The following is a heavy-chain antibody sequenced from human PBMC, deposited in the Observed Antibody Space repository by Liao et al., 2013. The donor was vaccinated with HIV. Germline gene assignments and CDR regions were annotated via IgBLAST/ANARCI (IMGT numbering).Heavy chain of an antibody. D-gene: IGHD1-1*01. Sequence: QVHLEQWGAGLLKPSETLSLNCTVYGGSFSDYFWSWIRQAPGKGLEWIGRIYSSGSSNYNPSLKSRVTISVDTSKNQFSLRLSSVTAADTAVYYCARGRGTSAFDIWGQGTMVTVSS. V-gene: IGHV4-34*01. CDR3: ARGRGTSAFDI. CDR1: GGSFSDYF. CDR2: IYSSGSS. J-gene: IGHJ3*02.